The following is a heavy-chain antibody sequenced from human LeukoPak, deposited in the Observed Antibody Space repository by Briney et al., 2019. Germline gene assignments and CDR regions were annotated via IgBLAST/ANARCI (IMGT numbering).Heavy chain of an antibody. Sequence: ASVKVSCKASGFNWVRQATGQGLEWMGCMNPNSGNTGYAQKLQGRVTMTTDTSTSTAYMELRSLRSDDTAVYYCARDPSFLTTVTTKRWFDYWGQGTLVTVSS. V-gene: IGHV1-8*01. J-gene: IGHJ4*02. CDR2: MNPNSGNT. CDR3: ARDPSFLTTVTTKRWFDY. CDR1: G. D-gene: IGHD4-11*01.